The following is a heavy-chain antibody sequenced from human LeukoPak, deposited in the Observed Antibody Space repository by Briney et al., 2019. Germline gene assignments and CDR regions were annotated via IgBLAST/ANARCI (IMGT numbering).Heavy chain of an antibody. Sequence: ASVKVSCKASGYTFTSYYMHWVRQAPGQGLEWMGWINPNSGGTNYAQKFQGRVTMTRDTSISTAYMELSRLRSDDTAVYYCARELAGYSSDGGGFDYWGQGTLVTVSS. CDR2: INPNSGGT. CDR3: ARELAGYSSDGGGFDY. CDR1: GYTFTSYY. J-gene: IGHJ4*02. D-gene: IGHD6-25*01. V-gene: IGHV1-2*02.